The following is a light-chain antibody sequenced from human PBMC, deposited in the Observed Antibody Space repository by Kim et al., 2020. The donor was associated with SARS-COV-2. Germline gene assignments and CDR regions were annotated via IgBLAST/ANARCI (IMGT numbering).Light chain of an antibody. J-gene: IGLJ2*01. Sequence: SGSPGQTANITCSGEKLWDQYVCLYQQTAGQSPVLFIYKDKKRPSGITERFSGSNSGNTATLTISGTQATDEADYYCQAWDSGIVFGGGNQLTVL. CDR2: KDK. V-gene: IGLV3-1*01. CDR1: KLWDQY. CDR3: QAWDSGIV.